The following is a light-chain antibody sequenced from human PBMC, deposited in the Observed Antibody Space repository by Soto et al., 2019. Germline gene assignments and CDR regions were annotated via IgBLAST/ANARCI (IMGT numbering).Light chain of an antibody. CDR2: GTS. V-gene: IGKV3-15*01. CDR3: QQYNNWPPWT. Sequence: EVVMTQSPATLSVSPGERATLSCRASQSVSRNLAWYQQKPGQAPRLLIYGTSTRATGIPVRFSGSGSGTEFTLTISSLQSEDFAVYYCQQYNNWPPWTFGQGTKVEIK. CDR1: QSVSRN. J-gene: IGKJ1*01.